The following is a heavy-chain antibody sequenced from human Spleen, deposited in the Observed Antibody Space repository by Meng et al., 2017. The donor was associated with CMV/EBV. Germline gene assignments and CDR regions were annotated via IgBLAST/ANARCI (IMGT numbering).Heavy chain of an antibody. CDR2: IYYSGRT. V-gene: IGHV4-61*01. J-gene: IGHJ6*02. CDR1: GGSVSSASDY. D-gene: IGHD3-22*01. Sequence: SETLSLTCTVSGGSVSSASDYWSWIRQPPGKGLEWIGYIYYSGRTNYKPSLKSRVTISVDTSKNQFSLKLSSVTAADTAVYYCARGRVYYYDRSGYPLGYGMDVWGQGTTVTVSS. CDR3: ARGRVYYYDRSGYPLGYGMDV.